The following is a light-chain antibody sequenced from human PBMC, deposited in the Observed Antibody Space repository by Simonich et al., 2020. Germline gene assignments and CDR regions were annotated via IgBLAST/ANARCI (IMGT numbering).Light chain of an antibody. CDR1: SWHSSYA. Sequence: QLVLTQSPSASASLGASVKLTFTLSSWHSSYAIAWHQQQPEQGPRYLMKLNSDGSHSKGDGIPARFSGSSSGAERYLTISSLQSEDEADYYCQTWGTGIQVFGGGTKLTVL. V-gene: IGLV4-69*01. CDR3: QTWGTGIQV. J-gene: IGLJ2*01. CDR2: LNSDGSH.